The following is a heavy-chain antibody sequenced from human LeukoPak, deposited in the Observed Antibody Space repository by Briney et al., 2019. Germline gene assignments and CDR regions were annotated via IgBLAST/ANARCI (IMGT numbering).Heavy chain of an antibody. Sequence: GGSLRLSCAASGFTFDDYGMSWVRQAPGKGLEWVSGINWNGGSTGYADSVKGRFTISRDNAKNSLYLQMNSLRAEDTAVYYCARDMVAEAGTRWGDYWGQGTLVTVSS. J-gene: IGHJ4*02. D-gene: IGHD6-19*01. V-gene: IGHV3-20*04. CDR1: GFTFDDYG. CDR3: ARDMVAEAGTRWGDY. CDR2: INWNGGST.